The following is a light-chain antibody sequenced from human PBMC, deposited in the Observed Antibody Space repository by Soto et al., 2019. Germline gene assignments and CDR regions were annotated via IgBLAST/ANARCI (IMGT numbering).Light chain of an antibody. CDR2: QDT. CDR1: KLGHKY. V-gene: IGLV3-1*01. CDR3: QAWDSGTVV. J-gene: IGLJ2*01. Sequence: SYELTQPPSVSVSPGQTASITCSGDKLGHKYACWYQQKPGQSPVLVIYQDTKRPSGIPERFSGSNSGNTATLTISGTQAVDEADYFCQAWDSGTVVFGGGTKLTVL.